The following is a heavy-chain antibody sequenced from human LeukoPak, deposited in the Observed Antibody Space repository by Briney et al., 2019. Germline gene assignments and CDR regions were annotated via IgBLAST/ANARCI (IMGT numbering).Heavy chain of an antibody. CDR2: IYYSGST. CDR3: ARRAPFYCGGDCYYFDY. CDR1: GGSISSYY. D-gene: IGHD2-21*02. V-gene: IGHV4-59*08. J-gene: IGHJ4*02. Sequence: SETLSLTCTVSGGSISSYYWSWIRQPPGKGLEWIGYIYYSGSTNYNPSLKSRVTISVDTSKNQFSLKLSSVTAADTAVYYCARRAPFYCGGDCYYFDYWGQGTLVTVSS.